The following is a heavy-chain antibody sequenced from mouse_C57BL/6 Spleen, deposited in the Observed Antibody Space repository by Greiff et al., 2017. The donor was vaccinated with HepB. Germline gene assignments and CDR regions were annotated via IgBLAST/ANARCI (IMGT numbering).Heavy chain of an antibody. V-gene: IGHV1-63*01. CDR1: GYTFTNYW. CDR3: ARFTTVMGFDY. CDR2: IYPGGGYT. D-gene: IGHD1-1*01. Sequence: VQVVESGAELVRPGTSVKMSCKASGYTFTNYWIGWAKQRPGHGLEWIGDIYPGGGYTNYNEKFKGKATLTADKSSSTAYMQFSSLTSEDSAIYYCARFTTVMGFDYWGQGTTLTVSS. J-gene: IGHJ2*01.